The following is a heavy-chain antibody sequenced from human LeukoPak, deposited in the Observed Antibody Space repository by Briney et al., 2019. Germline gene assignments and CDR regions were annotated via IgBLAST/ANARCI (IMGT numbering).Heavy chain of an antibody. V-gene: IGHV1-69*05. J-gene: IGHJ5*02. CDR3: ARDYTHLKYYYDSSGYYSNWFDP. D-gene: IGHD3-22*01. Sequence: SVKVSCKASGGTFSSYAISWVRQAPGQGLEWMRRIIPIFGTANYAQKFQGRVTITTDESTSTAYMELSSLRSEDTAVYYCARDYTHLKYYYDSSGYYSNWFDPWGQGTLVTVSS. CDR2: IIPIFGTA. CDR1: GGTFSSYA.